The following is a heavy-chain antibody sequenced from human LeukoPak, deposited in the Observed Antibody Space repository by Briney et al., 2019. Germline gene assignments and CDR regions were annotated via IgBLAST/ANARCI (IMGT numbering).Heavy chain of an antibody. CDR1: GGSIRSSYYY. CDR3: ARGWVDIVATTPYNWFDP. CDR2: INHSGST. V-gene: IGHV4-39*07. Sequence: SETLSLTCTVSGGSIRSSYYYWGWIRQPPGKGLEWIGEINHSGSTNYNPSLKSRVTISVDTSKNQFSLKLSSVTAADTAVYYCARGWVDIVATTPYNWFDPWGQGTLVTVSS. J-gene: IGHJ5*02. D-gene: IGHD5-12*01.